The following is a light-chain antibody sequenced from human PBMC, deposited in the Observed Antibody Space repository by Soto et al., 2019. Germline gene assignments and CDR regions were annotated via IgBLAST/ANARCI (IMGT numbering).Light chain of an antibody. Sequence: APIALSVSPGERAASSGRTSQSVSSNLAWYQQKPGQAPRLLIYGASTRATGIPARFSGSGSGTEFTLTISSLQSEDFAVYYCQQYNNWPPITFGQGTRLEIK. CDR3: QQYNNWPPIT. J-gene: IGKJ5*01. CDR1: QSVSSN. V-gene: IGKV3-15*01. CDR2: GAS.